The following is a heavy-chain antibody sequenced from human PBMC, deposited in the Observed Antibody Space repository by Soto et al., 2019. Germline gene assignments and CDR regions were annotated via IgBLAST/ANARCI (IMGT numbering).Heavy chain of an antibody. CDR3: ARATGTLRSRNCDY. CDR2: IYHTGST. D-gene: IGHD1-1*01. V-gene: IGHV4-31*03. J-gene: IGHJ4*02. CDR1: GGSISTVGHY. Sequence: SETLSLTCSVSGGSISTVGHYWTWIRQSPGKGLEWIGSIYHTGSTYYSKSLRSRLTMSVDTSKSQFSLRLSSVTAADTAVYYCARATGTLRSRNCDYWGQGSLVTVSS.